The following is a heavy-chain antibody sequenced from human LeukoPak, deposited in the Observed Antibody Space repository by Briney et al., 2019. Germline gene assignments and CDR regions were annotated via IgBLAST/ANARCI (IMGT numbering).Heavy chain of an antibody. CDR1: GGSFSGHY. CDR2: INHSGST. CDR3: ARSTQVATHYYYYMDV. D-gene: IGHD5-12*01. V-gene: IGHV4-34*01. Sequence: SETLSLTCAVYGGSFSGHYWSWIRQPPGKGLEWIGEINHSGSTNYNPSLKSRVTISVDTSKNQFSLKLSSVTAADTAVYYCARSTQVATHYYYYMDVWGKGTTVTASS. J-gene: IGHJ6*03.